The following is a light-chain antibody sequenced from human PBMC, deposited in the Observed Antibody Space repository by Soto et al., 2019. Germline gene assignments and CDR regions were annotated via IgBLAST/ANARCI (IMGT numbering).Light chain of an antibody. CDR2: DAS. CDR1: QGISSA. V-gene: IGKV1D-13*01. Sequence: AIQLTQSPSSLSASVGDRVTITCRASQGISSALAWYQQKPVKAPKLLIYDASSLESGFPSRFSGSGSGTDFTLTISSLQPEDFATYCWRQLNNYTLTFGQGTRLEIK. CDR3: RQLNNYTLT. J-gene: IGKJ5*01.